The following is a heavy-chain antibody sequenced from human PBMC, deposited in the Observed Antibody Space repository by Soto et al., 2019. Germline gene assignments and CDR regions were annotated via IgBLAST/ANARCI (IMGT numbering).Heavy chain of an antibody. CDR1: GFTFSSYW. CDR3: ARVRAIKRLEELLDY. J-gene: IGHJ4*02. CDR2: IKQDGSEK. D-gene: IGHD3-16*01. Sequence: GGSLRLSCAASGFTFSSYWMSWVRQAPGKGLEWVANIKQDGSEKYYVDSVKGRFTISRDNAKNSLYLQMNSLRAEDTAVYYCARVRAIKRLEELLDYWGQGTLVTVSS. V-gene: IGHV3-7*03.